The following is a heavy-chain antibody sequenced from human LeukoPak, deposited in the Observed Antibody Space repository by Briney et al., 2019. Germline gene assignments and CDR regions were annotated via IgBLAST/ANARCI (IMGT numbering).Heavy chain of an antibody. V-gene: IGHV1-46*01. CDR3: ARETYYYDTRGYYPYYFDY. CDR1: GYTFTSYY. Sequence: APVKVSCKALGYTFTSYYIHWVRQAPGQGLEWMGVINPSGGSTKYAESFQGRVSMTRDTSTSTVYMELSTLTSDDTAVYYCARETYYYDTRGYYPYYFDYWGQGIQVTVSS. CDR2: INPSGGST. J-gene: IGHJ4*02. D-gene: IGHD3-22*01.